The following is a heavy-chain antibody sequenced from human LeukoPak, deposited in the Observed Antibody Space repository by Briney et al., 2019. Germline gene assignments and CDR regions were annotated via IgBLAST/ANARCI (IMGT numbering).Heavy chain of an antibody. V-gene: IGHV4-34*01. CDR1: GGSFSGYH. J-gene: IGHJ4*02. Sequence: PSETLSHTCAVYGGSFSGYHWSWIRQPPGKGLEWIGEINHSGSTNYNPSLKSRVTISVDTSKNQFSLKLSSVTAADTAVYYCARGFPSVISFVGYWGQGTLVTVSS. CDR3: ARGFPSVISFVGY. D-gene: IGHD2/OR15-2a*01. CDR2: INHSGST.